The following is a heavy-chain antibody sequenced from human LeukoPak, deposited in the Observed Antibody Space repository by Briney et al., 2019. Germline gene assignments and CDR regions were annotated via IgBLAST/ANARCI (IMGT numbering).Heavy chain of an antibody. Sequence: PGGSLRLSCAASGFTFSSYEMNWVRRAPGKGLEWVSYISSSGSTIYYADSVKGRFTISRDNAKNSLYLQMNSLRAEDTAVYYCARETDYYYGSGSINWGQGTLVTVSS. J-gene: IGHJ4*02. CDR2: ISSSGSTI. D-gene: IGHD3-10*01. CDR1: GFTFSSYE. V-gene: IGHV3-48*03. CDR3: ARETDYYYGSGSIN.